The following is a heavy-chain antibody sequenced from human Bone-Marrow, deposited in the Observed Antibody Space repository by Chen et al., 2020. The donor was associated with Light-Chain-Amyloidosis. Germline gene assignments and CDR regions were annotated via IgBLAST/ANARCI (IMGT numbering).Heavy chain of an antibody. CDR3: ARELAIFGVVIHYYYYYGMDV. D-gene: IGHD3-3*01. V-gene: IGHV3-7*01. J-gene: IGHJ6*02. CDR2: IKQDGSEK. CDR1: GSTVSSYW. Sequence: EVQLVESGGGLVEPGGSLRLCCAASGSTVSSYWMSGVRQAPGKGLEWVANIKQDGSEKYYVDSVKGRFTISRDNAKNSLYLQMNSLRAEDTAVYYCARELAIFGVVIHYYYYYGMDVWGQGTTVTVSS.